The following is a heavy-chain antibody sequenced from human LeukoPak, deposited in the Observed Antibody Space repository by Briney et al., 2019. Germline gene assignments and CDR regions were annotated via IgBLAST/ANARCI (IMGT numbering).Heavy chain of an antibody. CDR1: GFTFSSYW. V-gene: IGHV3-7*04. Sequence: GSLRLSCAASGFTFSSYWMSWVRQAPGKGLEWVANIKQDGSEKYYVDSVKGRFTISRDNAKNSLYLQMNSLRAEDTAVYYCARAYYYDSSGYGFDYWGQGTLVTVSS. D-gene: IGHD3-22*01. J-gene: IGHJ4*02. CDR3: ARAYYYDSSGYGFDY. CDR2: IKQDGSEK.